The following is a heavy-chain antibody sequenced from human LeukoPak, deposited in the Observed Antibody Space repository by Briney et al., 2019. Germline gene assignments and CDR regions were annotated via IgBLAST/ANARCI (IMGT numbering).Heavy chain of an antibody. V-gene: IGHV3-74*03. CDR2: IDPDGSST. CDR3: ARERDSSGYYLIDY. J-gene: IGHJ4*02. Sequence: GGSLRLSCAASGFTFSTHWMVWVRRAPGKGLLWVSRIDPDGSSTTYADSVTGRFTNSRDNARNTLFLQMNSLRAEDTAVYYCARERDSSGYYLIDYWGQGTLVTVSS. D-gene: IGHD3-22*01. CDR1: GFTFSTHW.